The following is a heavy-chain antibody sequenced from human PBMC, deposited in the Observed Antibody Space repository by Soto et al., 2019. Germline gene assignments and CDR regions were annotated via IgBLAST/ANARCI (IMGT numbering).Heavy chain of an antibody. Sequence: ASVKVSCKASGYTFTSYGISWVRQAPGQGLEWMGWISAYNGNTNYAQKLQGRVTMTTDTSTSTAYMELRSLRSDDTAVYYCARAGCSSTSCSIGYYYYYYMAVWGKGTTVTV. V-gene: IGHV1-18*01. CDR1: GYTFTSYG. CDR3: ARAGCSSTSCSIGYYYYYYMAV. J-gene: IGHJ6*03. D-gene: IGHD2-2*01. CDR2: ISAYNGNT.